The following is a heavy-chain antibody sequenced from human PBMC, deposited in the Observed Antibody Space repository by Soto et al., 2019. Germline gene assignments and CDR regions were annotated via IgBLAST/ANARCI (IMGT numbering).Heavy chain of an antibody. D-gene: IGHD6-13*01. CDR3: ARVESGMAAGLLYYFDY. CDR1: GGSISSYY. J-gene: IGHJ4*02. Sequence: SETLSLTCTVSGGSISSYYWSWIRQPPGKGLEWIGYIYYSGSTNYNPSLKSRVTISVDTSKNQFSLKLSSVTAADTAVYYCARVESGMAAGLLYYFDYWGQGTLVTVSS. CDR2: IYYSGST. V-gene: IGHV4-59*01.